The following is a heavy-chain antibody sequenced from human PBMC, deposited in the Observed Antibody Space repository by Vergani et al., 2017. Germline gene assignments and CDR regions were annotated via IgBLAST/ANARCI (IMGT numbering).Heavy chain of an antibody. CDR3: ARVGTANGDFYFDY. CDR2: IIPIFGTA. J-gene: IGHJ4*02. V-gene: IGHV1-69*01. Sequence: QVQLVQSGAEVKKPGASVKVSCKASGGTFSSYAISWVRQAPGQGLEWMGGIIPIFGTAKYAQKFQGRDTITADESTSTAYMELSSLRSEDTAVYYCARVGTANGDFYFDYWGQGTLVTVSS. D-gene: IGHD4-17*01. CDR1: GGTFSSYA.